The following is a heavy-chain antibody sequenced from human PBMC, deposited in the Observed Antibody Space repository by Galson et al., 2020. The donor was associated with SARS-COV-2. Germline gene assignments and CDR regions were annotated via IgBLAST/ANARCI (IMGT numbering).Heavy chain of an antibody. V-gene: IGHV4-59*08. D-gene: IGHD2-2*01. CDR1: GGAISSHY. J-gene: IGHJ3*02. Sequence: SETLSLTCTVSGGAISSHYWSWLRQPPGKGLEWLGYFHYSGSTNYNPSLKSRVTISEITSKNQVSLKLSSVTAADTAVYYCAKQVESTTWYNAFDIWGQGTMVTVS. CDR2: FHYSGST. CDR3: AKQVESTTWYNAFDI.